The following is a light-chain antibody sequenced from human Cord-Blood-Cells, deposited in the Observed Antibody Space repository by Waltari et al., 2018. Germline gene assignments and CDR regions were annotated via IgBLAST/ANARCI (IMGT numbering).Light chain of an antibody. CDR1: SSDVGGYNS. V-gene: IGLV2-11*01. J-gene: IGLJ1*01. CDR3: CSYAGSYTYV. CDR2: DVS. Sequence: QSALTQPRSVSGSPGKCVTISCPGTSSDVGGYNSVSWYQHHPGKAPKLMIYDVSKRPSGVHDRFSGSKSGNTASLTISGLQAEDEADYYCCSYAGSYTYVFGTGTKVTVL.